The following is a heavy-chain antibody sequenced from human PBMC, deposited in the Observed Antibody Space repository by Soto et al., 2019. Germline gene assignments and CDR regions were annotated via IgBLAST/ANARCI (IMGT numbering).Heavy chain of an antibody. CDR2: IYYTGST. J-gene: IGHJ4*01. Sequence: SGTXSLTCSVSGDSVSSGSHSWTWTRQPPGKGLEFLGYIYYTGSTNYNPSLKSRVTISVDTSKNHISLKLTSVNAADTAVYYCERTYTGYGHGDYWGLGILVTVSS. CDR1: GDSVSSGSHS. V-gene: IGHV4-61*01. D-gene: IGHD3-10*01. CDR3: ERTYTGYGHGDY.